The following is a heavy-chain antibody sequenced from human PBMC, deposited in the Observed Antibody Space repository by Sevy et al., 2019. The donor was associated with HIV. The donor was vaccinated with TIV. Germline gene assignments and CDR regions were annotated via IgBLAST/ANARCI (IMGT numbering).Heavy chain of an antibody. J-gene: IGHJ4*02. D-gene: IGHD3-16*01. CDR1: GGSMSSSSYY. CDR3: AASAPFGGVIVHRN. V-gene: IGHV4-39*01. CDR2: IYYSGST. Sequence: SETLSLTCTVSGGSMSSSSYYWGWIRQPPEKGLEWIGSIYYSGSTYYNPSLKSRVTISVDTSKNQFSLKLSSVTAADTGVYYCAASAPFGGVIVHRNWGQGTLVTVSS.